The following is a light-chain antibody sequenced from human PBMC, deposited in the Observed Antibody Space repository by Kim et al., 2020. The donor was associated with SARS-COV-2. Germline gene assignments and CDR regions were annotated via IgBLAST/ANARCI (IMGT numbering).Light chain of an antibody. CDR1: STDVGGYNS. CDR2: DVS. Sequence: QSALTQPASVSGSPGQSITIPCAGTSTDVGGYNSVSWYQQHPGKAPKLMIYDVSNRPSGVSNRFSSSKSDNTASLTISGLQAEDEADYFCSSYTGTTTSVLFGGGTKVTVL. V-gene: IGLV2-14*03. CDR3: SSYTGTTTSVL. J-gene: IGLJ2*01.